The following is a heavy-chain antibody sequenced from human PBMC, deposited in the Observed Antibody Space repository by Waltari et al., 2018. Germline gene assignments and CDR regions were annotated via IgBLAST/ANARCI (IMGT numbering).Heavy chain of an antibody. V-gene: IGHV4-39*07. CDR3: ASTEASSFDY. Sequence: QLQLQESGPGLVKPSETLSLTCTVSGGSIRSSSYYWRWIRQPPGKGLEWIGSIYYSGSTYYNPSLKGRVTISVDTSKNQFSLKLSSVTPADTAVYYCASTEASSFDYWGQGTLVTVSS. CDR2: IYYSGST. J-gene: IGHJ4*02. D-gene: IGHD6-13*01. CDR1: GGSIRSSSYY.